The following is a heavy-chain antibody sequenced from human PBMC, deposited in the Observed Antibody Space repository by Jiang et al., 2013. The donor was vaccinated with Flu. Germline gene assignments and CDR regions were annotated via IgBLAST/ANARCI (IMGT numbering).Heavy chain of an antibody. D-gene: IGHD6-19*01. J-gene: IGHJ6*02. Sequence: SGAEVKKPGASVKVSCKASGYTFTSYAMNWVRQAPGQGLEWMGWINTNTGNPTYAQGFTGRFVFSLDTSVSTAYLQISSLKAEDTAVYYCAREGAVAGTSALGGDYGMDVWGQGTTVTVSS. V-gene: IGHV7-4-1*02. CDR1: GYTFTSYA. CDR3: AREGAVAGTSALGGDYGMDV. CDR2: INTNTGNP.